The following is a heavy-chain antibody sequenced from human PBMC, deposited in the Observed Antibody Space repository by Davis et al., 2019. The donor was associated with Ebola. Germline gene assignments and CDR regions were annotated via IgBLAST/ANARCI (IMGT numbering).Heavy chain of an antibody. CDR3: ASGLGYSGYEPFDN. D-gene: IGHD5-12*01. Sequence: SVKVSCKASGGTFSSYAISWVRQAPGQGLEWMGGIIPIFGTANYAQKFQGRVTITADESTSTAYMELSSLRSEDTAVYYCASGLGYSGYEPFDNWGQGTLVTVSS. V-gene: IGHV1-69*13. CDR1: GGTFSSYA. J-gene: IGHJ4*02. CDR2: IIPIFGTA.